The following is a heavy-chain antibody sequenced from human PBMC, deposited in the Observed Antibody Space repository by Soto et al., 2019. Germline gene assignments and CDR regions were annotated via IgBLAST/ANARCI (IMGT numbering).Heavy chain of an antibody. CDR3: ASLPEQRYSYPKDY. CDR2: ISSSSSTI. CDR1: GFTFSSYS. V-gene: IGHV3-48*01. J-gene: IGHJ4*02. Sequence: EVQLVESGGGLVQPGGSLRLSCAASGFTFSSYSMNWVRQAPGKGLEWVSYISSSSSTIYYADSVKGRFTISRDNAKNSLYLQMNSLRAEDTAVYYCASLPEQRYSYPKDYWGQGTLVTVSS. D-gene: IGHD5-18*01.